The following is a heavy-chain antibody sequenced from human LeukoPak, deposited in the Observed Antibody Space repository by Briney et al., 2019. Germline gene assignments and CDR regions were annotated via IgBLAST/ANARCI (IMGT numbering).Heavy chain of an antibody. D-gene: IGHD3-16*01. Sequence: GGSLRLSCAASGFTFSGYWIHWVRQAPGKGLVWVSWINNDENNTRYADSVRGRFTISRDNAKNTLYLDMNGLRAEDTAVYYCARTTKHSYDVWGQGTLVTVSS. J-gene: IGHJ4*02. CDR1: GFTFSGYW. V-gene: IGHV3-74*01. CDR2: INNDENNT. CDR3: ARTTKHSYDV.